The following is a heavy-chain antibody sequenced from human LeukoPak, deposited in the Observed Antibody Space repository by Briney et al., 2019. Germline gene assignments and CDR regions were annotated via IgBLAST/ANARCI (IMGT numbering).Heavy chain of an antibody. D-gene: IGHD3-22*01. J-gene: IGHJ4*02. CDR3: ARGAYDSSGYYSYSFDY. CDR2: IYSGGST. V-gene: IGHV3-53*01. Sequence: PGGSLRLYCAASGFTVSSNYMSWERQAPGKGQEKVSVIYSGGSTYYADSVKGRFSFSRDNSKNTLYLQMNSLRAEDTAVYYCARGAYDSSGYYSYSFDYWGQGTLVTVSS. CDR1: GFTVSSNY.